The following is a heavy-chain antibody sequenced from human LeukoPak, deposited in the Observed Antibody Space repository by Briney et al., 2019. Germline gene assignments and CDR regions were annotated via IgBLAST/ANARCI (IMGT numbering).Heavy chain of an antibody. CDR1: GFTFDDYA. D-gene: IGHD2-2*01. CDR3: AKASYCSSTSCYSGGLDY. Sequence: GGSLRLSCAASGFTFDDYAMHWVRQAPGKGLEWVSLISWDGGSTYYADSVKGRFTISRDNSKNTLYLQTNSLRAEDTALYYCAKASYCSSTSCYSGGLDYWGQGTLVTVSS. J-gene: IGHJ4*02. CDR2: ISWDGGST. V-gene: IGHV3-43D*04.